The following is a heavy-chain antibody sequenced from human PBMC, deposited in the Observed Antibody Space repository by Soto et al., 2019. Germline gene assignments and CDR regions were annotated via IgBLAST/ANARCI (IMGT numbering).Heavy chain of an antibody. CDR1: GYTFTKYY. D-gene: IGHD3-3*01. Sequence: ASVKVSCKASGYTFTKYYMHWVRQAPGQGLEWMGIINPSGGSTSYAQKFQGRVTMTRDTSTSTVYMELSSLRSEDTAVYYCARDTAEGMRFLEWPHYYYYGMDVWGQGTTVTVSS. J-gene: IGHJ6*02. V-gene: IGHV1-46*01. CDR3: ARDTAEGMRFLEWPHYYYYGMDV. CDR2: INPSGGST.